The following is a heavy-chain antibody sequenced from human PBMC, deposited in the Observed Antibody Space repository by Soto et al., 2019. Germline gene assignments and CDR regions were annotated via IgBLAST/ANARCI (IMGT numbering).Heavy chain of an antibody. Sequence: EVQLVESGGGLVQPGGSLRLSCAASGFTFSSYSMNWVRQAPGKGLEWVSYISSSSSTIYYADSVKGRFTISRDNAKNSLYLQMNSLRAEDTAVYYCARDLVEGTSPPLLGYYYYYYGMDVWGQGTTVTVSS. CDR1: GFTFSSYS. CDR3: ARDLVEGTSPPLLGYYYYYYGMDV. CDR2: ISSSSSTI. J-gene: IGHJ6*02. V-gene: IGHV3-48*01. D-gene: IGHD2-15*01.